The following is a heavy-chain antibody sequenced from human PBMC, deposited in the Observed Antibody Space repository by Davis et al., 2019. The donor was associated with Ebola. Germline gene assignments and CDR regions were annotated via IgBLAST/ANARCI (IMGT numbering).Heavy chain of an antibody. Sequence: KVSCKGSGYSFTSYWIAWVRQMPGKGLEWMGIIYAGDSDTRYSPSFEGQVTISADRSTAYLQWSSLKASDTAMYYCARVAVAGTLGWFDPWGQGTLVIVSS. D-gene: IGHD6-19*01. CDR1: GYSFTSYW. V-gene: IGHV5-51*01. J-gene: IGHJ5*02. CDR3: ARVAVAGTLGWFDP. CDR2: IYAGDSDT.